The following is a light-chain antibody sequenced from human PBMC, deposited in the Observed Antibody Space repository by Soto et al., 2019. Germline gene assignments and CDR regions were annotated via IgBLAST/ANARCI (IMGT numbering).Light chain of an antibody. Sequence: EIVMTQSPATLSVSPGERATLSCRASQSVNSNLAWYRQKPGQAPRLLISDASTRATGVPARFSGSGSWTEFTLTISSLQSEDSGIYYCQQYNFWHPLTFGGGTKVEIK. CDR1: QSVNSN. CDR2: DAS. V-gene: IGKV3-15*01. CDR3: QQYNFWHPLT. J-gene: IGKJ4*01.